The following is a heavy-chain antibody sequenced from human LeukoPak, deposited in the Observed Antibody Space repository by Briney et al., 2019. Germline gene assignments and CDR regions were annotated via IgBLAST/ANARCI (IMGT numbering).Heavy chain of an antibody. CDR2: IIPIFGTA. Sequence: SVTVSCKASGGTFSSHAISWVRQAPGQGLEWMGGIIPIFGTANYAQKFQGRVTITTDESTNTAYMELSSLRSEDTAVYYCATDLWFERYIPDYWGQGTLVTVSS. D-gene: IGHD3-10*01. CDR3: ATDLWFERYIPDY. J-gene: IGHJ4*02. V-gene: IGHV1-69*05. CDR1: GGTFSSHA.